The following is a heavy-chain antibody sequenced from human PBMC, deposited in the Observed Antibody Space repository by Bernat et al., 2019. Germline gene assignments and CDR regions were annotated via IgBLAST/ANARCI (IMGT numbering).Heavy chain of an antibody. Sequence: QLQLQESGPGLVKPSETLSLTCTVSGDSISRSSYYWGWIRQPPGKGLEWIGNIYYSGSTYYNPYFKSRVTISVDTCKNQFSLKLTSVTAADTAVDYCGRNWLPDYWGQGTLVTVSS. CDR1: GDSISRSSYY. D-gene: IGHD5-12*01. CDR2: IYYSGST. V-gene: IGHV4-39*01. J-gene: IGHJ4*02. CDR3: GRNWLPDY.